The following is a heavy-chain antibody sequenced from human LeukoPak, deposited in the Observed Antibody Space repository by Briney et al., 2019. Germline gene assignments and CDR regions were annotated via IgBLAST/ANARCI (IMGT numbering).Heavy chain of an antibody. J-gene: IGHJ5*02. Sequence: SETLSLTCSVSGYSISSGYYWGWIRQPPGRGLEWIGSIYYTGGTLYNPSLKSRVSMSVDTSTNQFSLKLTSVTAADTAVYYCARGRTTATPWGQGTLVTVSS. D-gene: IGHD4-11*01. CDR3: ARGRTTATP. CDR1: GYSISSGYY. CDR2: IYYTGGT. V-gene: IGHV4-38-2*02.